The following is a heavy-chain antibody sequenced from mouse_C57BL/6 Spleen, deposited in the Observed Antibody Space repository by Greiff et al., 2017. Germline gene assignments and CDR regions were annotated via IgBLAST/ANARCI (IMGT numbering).Heavy chain of an antibody. CDR1: GFNFKNTY. CDR2: IGPANGNT. CDR3: ARDDYGSSCWYFDG. J-gene: IGHJ1*03. V-gene: IGHV14-3*01. Sequence: EVKLMESVAELVRPGASVKLSCTASGFNFKNTYMHWVKQRPEQGLEWIGRIGPANGNTNYAPKFPGKATITVDTSSNTAYLQLSSLTSEDTAIYYCARDDYGSSCWYFDGWGTGTTVTVSS. D-gene: IGHD1-1*01.